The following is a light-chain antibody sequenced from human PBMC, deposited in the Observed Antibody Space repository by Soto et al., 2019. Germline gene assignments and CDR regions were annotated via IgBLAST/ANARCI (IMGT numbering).Light chain of an antibody. J-gene: IGKJ1*01. CDR2: GAS. Sequence: EVVLTQSPGTLSLSPGERATLSCRASHSVSTSSLAWYQQKGGQAPRLLIHGASSRATGIPDRFSGSGSGTDFTLTISRLEPEDFAVYYCQQRDNWPPTWTFGQGTKVDIK. CDR3: QQRDNWPPTWT. V-gene: IGKV3D-20*02. CDR1: HSVSTSS.